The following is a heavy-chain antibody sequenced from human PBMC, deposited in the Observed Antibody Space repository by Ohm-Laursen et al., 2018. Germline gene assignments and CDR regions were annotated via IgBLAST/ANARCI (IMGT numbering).Heavy chain of an antibody. CDR3: ARDLGSIWTVDYYGMDV. J-gene: IGHJ6*02. CDR2: ISSTSSYI. V-gene: IGHV3-21*01. Sequence: SLRLSCAASGFTFSSYSMNWVRQAPGKGLEWVSSISSTSSYIYYTDSVKGRFTISRGNAKNSLYLQMNSLRAEDTAVYYCARDLGSIWTVDYYGMDVWGQGTTVTVSS. D-gene: IGHD6-6*01. CDR1: GFTFSSYS.